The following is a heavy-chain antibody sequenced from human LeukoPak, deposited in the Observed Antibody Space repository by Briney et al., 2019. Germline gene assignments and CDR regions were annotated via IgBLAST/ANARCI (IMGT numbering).Heavy chain of an antibody. D-gene: IGHD3-22*01. Sequence: EASVKVSCKASGYRFSDHGISWVRQAPGQGLEWLGWISAYNGDTNYAQKFQGRVIMTTDTSTSTAYMELRSLRSDDTAVYYCARGGPLMIVQMADAFDIWGQGAMVTVSS. CDR3: ARGGPLMIVQMADAFDI. CDR2: ISAYNGDT. V-gene: IGHV1-18*01. CDR1: GYRFSDHG. J-gene: IGHJ3*02.